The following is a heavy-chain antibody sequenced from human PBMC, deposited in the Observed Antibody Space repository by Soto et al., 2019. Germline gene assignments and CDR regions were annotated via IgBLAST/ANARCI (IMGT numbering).Heavy chain of an antibody. D-gene: IGHD6-19*01. V-gene: IGHV1-2*04. J-gene: IGHJ3*02. CDR3: ATAPYSSGTERSHAFDI. CDR1: GYTFTGYY. Sequence: ASVKVSCKASGYTFTGYYMHWVRQAPGQGLEWMGWISPNSGGTNYAQKFQGWVTMTRDTSISTAYMELSRLRSEDTAVYYCATAPYSSGTERSHAFDIWGQGTMVTVSS. CDR2: ISPNSGGT.